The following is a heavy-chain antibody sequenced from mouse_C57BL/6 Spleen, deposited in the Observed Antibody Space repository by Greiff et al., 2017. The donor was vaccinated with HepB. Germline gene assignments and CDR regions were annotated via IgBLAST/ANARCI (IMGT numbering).Heavy chain of an antibody. CDR1: GYAFSSYW. CDR2: IYPGDGDT. D-gene: IGHD1-1*01. V-gene: IGHV1-80*01. J-gene: IGHJ3*01. CDR3: ARWGYYGSSEIGFAY. Sequence: QVQLQQSGAELVKPGASVKISCKASGYAFSSYWMNWVKQRPGKGLEWIGQIYPGDGDTNYNGKFKGKATLTADKSSSTAYMQLSSLTSEDSAVYFCARWGYYGSSEIGFAYWGQGTLVTVSA.